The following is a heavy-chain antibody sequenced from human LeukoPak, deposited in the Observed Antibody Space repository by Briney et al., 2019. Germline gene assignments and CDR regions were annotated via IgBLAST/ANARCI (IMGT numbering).Heavy chain of an antibody. J-gene: IGHJ4*02. D-gene: IGHD4-11*01. CDR2: IYHSGST. CDR3: ASLPSNTVTHDY. CDR1: GYSISISYY. Sequence: SETLSLTCAVSGYSISISYYWGWIRQPPGKGLEWIGTIYHSGSTHYNPSLKSRVTLSVDTSKNQFSLELRSVTAADTAVYYCASLPSNTVTHDYWGQGTLVTVSS. V-gene: IGHV4-38-2*01.